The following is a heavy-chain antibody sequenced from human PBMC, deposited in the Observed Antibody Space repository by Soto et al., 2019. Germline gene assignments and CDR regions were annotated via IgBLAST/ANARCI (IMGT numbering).Heavy chain of an antibody. CDR1: GFIFSPFA. CDR2: ISFDGTNK. J-gene: IGHJ4*02. CDR3: ARDGDRGSYFFDY. D-gene: IGHD1-26*01. V-gene: IGHV3-30-3*01. Sequence: PGGSLRLSCAASGFIFSPFAMHWVRQAPGKGLEWVGIISFDGTNKFYADSVKGRFTISRDNSKRTLYLQMNSLRADDTAVYYCARDGDRGSYFFDYWGQGTLVTVSS.